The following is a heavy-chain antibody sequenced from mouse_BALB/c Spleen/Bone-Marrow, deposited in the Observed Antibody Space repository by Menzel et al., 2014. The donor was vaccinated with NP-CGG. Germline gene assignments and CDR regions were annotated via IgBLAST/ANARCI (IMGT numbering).Heavy chain of an antibody. Sequence: QVTLKESGPGILQPSQTLSLTCSFSGFSPSTSGMGVGWIRQPSGKGLEWLAHIWWDDDKYYNTALKSGLTISKDTSKNQVFLKIASVVTADTATYYCARIYDYDDYYAMDYWGQGTSVTVSS. CDR1: GFSPSTSGMG. J-gene: IGHJ4*01. CDR3: ARIYDYDDYYAMDY. V-gene: IGHV8-8*01. CDR2: IWWDDDK. D-gene: IGHD2-4*01.